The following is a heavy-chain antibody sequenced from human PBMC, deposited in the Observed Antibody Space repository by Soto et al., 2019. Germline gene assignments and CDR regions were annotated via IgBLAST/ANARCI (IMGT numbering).Heavy chain of an antibody. CDR2: IYYSGNT. V-gene: IGHV4-59*01. D-gene: IGHD3-10*01. J-gene: IGHJ4*02. CDR3: ARGRYGELSPFDY. Sequence: QVQLQESGPGLVKPSETLSLTCTVSGGSISNYYWSWIRQPPGKGLEWIGYIYYSGNTNYSPSLRRQVTISVDTSRDQFSLKLTSVTAADTAVYYCARGRYGELSPFDYWGQGTLVTVSS. CDR1: GGSISNYY.